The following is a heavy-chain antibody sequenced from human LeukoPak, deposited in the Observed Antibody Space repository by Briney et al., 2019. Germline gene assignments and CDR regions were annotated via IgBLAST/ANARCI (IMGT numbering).Heavy chain of an antibody. D-gene: IGHD6-13*01. V-gene: IGHV3-23*01. J-gene: IGHJ6*02. Sequence: GGSLRLSCAASGFTFSTYAMNWVRQAPGKGLEWLSTISGIDTFYADSVKGRFTISRDNSKNTLYLQMNSLRAEDTAVYYCAGDESPPYSSSWFDGYYYYYYGMDVWGQGTTVTVSS. CDR1: GFTFSTYA. CDR2: ISGIDT. CDR3: AGDESPPYSSSWFDGYYYYYYGMDV.